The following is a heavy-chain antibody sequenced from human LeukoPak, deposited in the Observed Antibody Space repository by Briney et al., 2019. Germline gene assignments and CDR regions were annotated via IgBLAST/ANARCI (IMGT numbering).Heavy chain of an antibody. V-gene: IGHV3-49*04. D-gene: IGHD3-10*01. CDR2: IRSKAYGGTT. J-gene: IGHJ4*02. Sequence: PGRSLRLSCTASGFTFCDYAMSWVRQAPGKGLEWVGFIRSKAYGGTTEYAASVKGRFTISRDDSKSIAYLQMNSLKTEDTAVYYCTRDRITMVRGVKALDYWGQGTLVTVSS. CDR1: GFTFCDYA. CDR3: TRDRITMVRGVKALDY.